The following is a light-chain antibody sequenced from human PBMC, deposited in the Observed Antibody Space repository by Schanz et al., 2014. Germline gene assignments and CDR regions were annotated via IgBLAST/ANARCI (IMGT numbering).Light chain of an antibody. CDR2: DVS. V-gene: IGLV2-14*03. Sequence: HSALTQPASVSGSPGQSITISCTGTSSDVGGYNYVSWYQQHPGKAPKLMIYDVSKRPSGVPDRFSGSKSGNTASLTISGLQAEDEADYYCSSYTSYATGVFGGGTKLTVL. J-gene: IGLJ3*02. CDR1: SSDVGGYNY. CDR3: SSYTSYATGV.